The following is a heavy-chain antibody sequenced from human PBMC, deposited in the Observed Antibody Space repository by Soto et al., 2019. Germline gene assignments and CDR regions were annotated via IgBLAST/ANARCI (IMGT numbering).Heavy chain of an antibody. CDR1: GFTFRNYA. Sequence: QVQLVESGGGVVQPGRSLTLSCAASGFTFRNYAMHWVRQAPRKGLEWVATISYDGDNKYYTDSVKGPFTISRDNSKNTLYLQMNSLRPEDTAVYYCARPWGQLSTYYDGMDTWGQVTTVTGSS. V-gene: IGHV3-30-3*01. J-gene: IGHJ6*02. D-gene: IGHD3-16*01. CDR3: ARPWGQLSTYYDGMDT. CDR2: ISYDGDNK.